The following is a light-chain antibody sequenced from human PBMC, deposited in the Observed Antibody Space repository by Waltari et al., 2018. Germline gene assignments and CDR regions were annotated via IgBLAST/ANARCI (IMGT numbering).Light chain of an antibody. J-gene: IGLJ2*01. CDR1: GRDIGGNKY. Sequence: QSALTQPAPVSGTPGHSIAISCSGTGRDIGGNKYVSWYQQHPGEAPKVIIYDVTSRPSGVSDRFSGSKSGNTAFLTISGLQAEDEADYYCSSYATTRVIFGGGTKVTVL. V-gene: IGLV2-14*03. CDR3: SSYATTRVI. CDR2: DVT.